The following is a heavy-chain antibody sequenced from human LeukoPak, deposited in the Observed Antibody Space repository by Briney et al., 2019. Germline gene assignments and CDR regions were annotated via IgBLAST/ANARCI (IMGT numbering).Heavy chain of an antibody. V-gene: IGHV1-46*01. J-gene: IGHJ4*02. CDR1: GYTFTSYY. CDR2: INPSGGST. CDR3: ARDRVLYGSGSYTGY. Sequence: ASVKVSCKASGYTFTSYYMHWVRQAPGQGLEWMGIINPSGGSTSYAQKFQGRVTMTRDMSTSTVYMELSSLRSEDTAVYYCARDRVLYGSGSYTGYWGQGTLVTVSS. D-gene: IGHD3-10*01.